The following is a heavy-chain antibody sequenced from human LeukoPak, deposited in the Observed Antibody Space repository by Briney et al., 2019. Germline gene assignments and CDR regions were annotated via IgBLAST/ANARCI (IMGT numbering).Heavy chain of an antibody. V-gene: IGHV3-7*01. CDR2: IKQDGSEK. Sequence: PGGSLRLSCAASGFTFSSYSMNWVRQAPGKGLEWVANIKQDGSEKYYVDSVKGRFTISRDNAKNSLYLQMNSLRAEDTAVYYCARDFLTGKRILLDYWGQGTLVTVSS. CDR3: ARDFLTGKRILLDY. D-gene: IGHD2-15*01. J-gene: IGHJ4*02. CDR1: GFTFSSYS.